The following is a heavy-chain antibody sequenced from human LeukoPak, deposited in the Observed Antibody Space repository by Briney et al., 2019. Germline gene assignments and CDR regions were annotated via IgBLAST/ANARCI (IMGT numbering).Heavy chain of an antibody. CDR1: GGTFSSYA. J-gene: IGHJ4*02. D-gene: IGHD2-2*01. V-gene: IGHV1-69*01. CDR3: ARGSSGIIVVVPATYFDY. Sequence: GASVKVSCKASGGTFSSYAISWVRQAPGQGLEWMGGIIPIFGTANYAQKFQGRVTITADESTSTAYMELSSLRSEDTAVYYCARGSSGIIVVVPATYFDYWGQGTLATVSS. CDR2: IIPIFGTA.